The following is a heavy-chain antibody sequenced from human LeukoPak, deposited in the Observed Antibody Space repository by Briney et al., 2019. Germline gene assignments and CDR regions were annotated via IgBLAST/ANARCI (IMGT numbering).Heavy chain of an antibody. V-gene: IGHV4-61*01. D-gene: IGHD3-3*01. CDR3: ARGSSSLEWLLYLDYYYMDV. J-gene: IGHJ6*03. CDR2: TYYSGST. CDR1: GGSVSSGSYY. Sequence: SETLSLTCTVSGGSVSSGSYYWSWIRQPPGKGLEWIGYTYYSGSTNYNPSLKSRVTISVDTSKNQFSLKPSSVTAADTAVYYCARGSSSLEWLLYLDYYYMDVWGKGTTVTVSS.